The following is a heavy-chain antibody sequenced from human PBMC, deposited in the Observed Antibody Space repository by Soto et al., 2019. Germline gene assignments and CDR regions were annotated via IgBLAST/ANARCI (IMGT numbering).Heavy chain of an antibody. CDR2: ISGDASTT. CDR3: ARRVWSGGFCDF. D-gene: IGHD3-3*01. CDR1: GFTFSNYW. J-gene: IGHJ4*02. Sequence: PGGSLRLSCAASGFTFSNYWMHWVRQVPGKGLVWVSRISGDASTTHYADFAKGRFTISRDNAKNTVYLQMDNLRVEDTAVYYCARRVWSGGFCDFWGQGILVTVSS. V-gene: IGHV3-74*01.